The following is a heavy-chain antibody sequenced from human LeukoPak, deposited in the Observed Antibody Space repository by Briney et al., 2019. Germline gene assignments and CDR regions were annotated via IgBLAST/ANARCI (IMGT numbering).Heavy chain of an antibody. CDR3: AAGTGRTDFDY. Sequence: GGSLRLSCAASGFTFTNAWMNWVRQAPGKGLEWAGRIKSETDGGTTDYAAPVEGRFPISRDDSKNTLYLQMNSLKTEDTAVYYCAAGTGRTDFDYWGQGTLVIVSS. CDR2: IKSETDGGTT. CDR1: GFTFTNAW. D-gene: IGHD1-1*01. J-gene: IGHJ4*02. V-gene: IGHV3-15*01.